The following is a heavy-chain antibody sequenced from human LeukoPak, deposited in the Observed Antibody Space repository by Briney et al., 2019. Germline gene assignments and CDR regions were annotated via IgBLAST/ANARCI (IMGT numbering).Heavy chain of an antibody. D-gene: IGHD1-1*01. CDR1: GFTFSRIA. J-gene: IGHJ4*02. Sequence: PGGSLRLSCAASGFTFSRIAMTWVRQAPGKGLEWVSTIRSNGDTAYNADCVRGRFAISRDNSKNALFLQMNSLRVEDTAIYYCAKGQELDDGVFDSWGQGTLVTVSS. V-gene: IGHV3-23*01. CDR3: AKGQELDDGVFDS. CDR2: IRSNGDTA.